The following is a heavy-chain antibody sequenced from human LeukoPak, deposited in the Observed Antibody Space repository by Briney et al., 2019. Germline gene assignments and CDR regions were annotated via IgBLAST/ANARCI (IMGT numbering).Heavy chain of an antibody. CDR2: IHFNGNT. D-gene: IGHD6-13*01. J-gene: IGHJ4*02. V-gene: IGHV4-4*07. CDR3: ARDRGSSSWYNYYDA. CDR1: GDSISNNY. Sequence: PSETLSLTCTVSGDSISNNYWSWIRQPAGKGLEWISCIHFNGNTDYNPSLKSRVTTSIDTPRNQFSLKLSSVTAADTAVFYCARDRGSSSWYNYYDAWGQGILVTVSS.